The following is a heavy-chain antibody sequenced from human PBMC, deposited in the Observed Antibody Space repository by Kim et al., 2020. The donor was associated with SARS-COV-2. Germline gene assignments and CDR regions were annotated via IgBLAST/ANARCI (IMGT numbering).Heavy chain of an antibody. CDR1: GYTFTDYD. CDR2: IKPNTGNP. V-gene: IGHV7-4-1*02. D-gene: IGHD4-17*01. Sequence: ASVTVSCKAFGYTFTDYDVNWVRQAPGQGLEWMGWIKPNTGNPTYDQAFTGRFVFSLDTSVSTAYLQISSLKAADTAVYYCVRQGDYREHFQHWGQGTLVTVSS. J-gene: IGHJ1*01. CDR3: VRQGDYREHFQH.